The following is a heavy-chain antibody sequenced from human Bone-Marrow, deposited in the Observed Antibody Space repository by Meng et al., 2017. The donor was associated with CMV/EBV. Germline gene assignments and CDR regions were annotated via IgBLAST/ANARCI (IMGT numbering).Heavy chain of an antibody. V-gene: IGHV3-48*04. CDR2: INSGGSTK. Sequence: GGSLRLSCAASGFTFSSYSMNWVRQAPGKGLEWVSSINSGGSTKYYADSVKGRFTISRDNAENSLYLQMSSLRAEDTAVYYCARDRDRSSSQRFDYWGQATLATSSS. J-gene: IGHJ4*02. CDR3: ARDRDRSSSQRFDY. D-gene: IGHD6-6*01. CDR1: GFTFSSYS.